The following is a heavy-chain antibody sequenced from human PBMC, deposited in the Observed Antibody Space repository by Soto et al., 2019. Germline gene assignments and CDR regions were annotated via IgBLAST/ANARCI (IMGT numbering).Heavy chain of an antibody. D-gene: IGHD2-8*02. CDR2: INPDSGAT. Sequence: HEHLVQSGAEVKRPGASLKVSCKASGYSFTGYYIHWVRQAPGQGLEWMGWINPDSGATNYAQNPQGRVTLTSATSISTASMDLTSLTSDDTAVYYCARGDYGTGGYPFPYFDYWGQGTLVIVSS. V-gene: IGHV1-2*02. CDR3: ARGDYGTGGYPFPYFDY. J-gene: IGHJ4*02. CDR1: GYSFTGYY.